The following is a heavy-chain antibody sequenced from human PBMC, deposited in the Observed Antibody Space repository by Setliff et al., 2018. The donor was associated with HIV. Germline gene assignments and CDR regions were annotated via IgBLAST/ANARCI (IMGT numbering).Heavy chain of an antibody. CDR3: ARDSGPYYDYVWGTYRPIYFQH. Sequence: GGSLRLSCAASGFTVSSNYMTWVRQAPGKGLEWVSSISSGGGYIYYADSVKGRFSISRDSTKNSLYLQMNSLRAEDTAVYYCARDSGPYYDYVWGTYRPIYFQHWGQGTRVTVSS. D-gene: IGHD3-16*02. CDR1: GFTVSSNY. V-gene: IGHV3-21*06. CDR2: ISSGGGYI. J-gene: IGHJ1*01.